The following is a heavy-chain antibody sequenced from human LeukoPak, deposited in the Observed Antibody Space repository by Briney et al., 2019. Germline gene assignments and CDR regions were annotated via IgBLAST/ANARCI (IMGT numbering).Heavy chain of an antibody. V-gene: IGHV3-23*01. CDR3: AKDQFSSSWNGGDY. D-gene: IGHD6-13*01. CDR2: ISGSGGST. CDR1: GFTFSSYA. Sequence: AGGSLRLSCAASGFTFSSYAMSWVRQAPGKGLEWVSAISGSGGSTYYADSVKGRFTISRDNSKNTLYLQMNSLRAEDTAVYYCAKDQFSSSWNGGDYWGQGTLVTVSS. J-gene: IGHJ4*02.